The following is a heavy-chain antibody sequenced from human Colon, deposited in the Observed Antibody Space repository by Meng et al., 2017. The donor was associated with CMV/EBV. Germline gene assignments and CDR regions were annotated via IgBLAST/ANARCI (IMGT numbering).Heavy chain of an antibody. CDR3: ARGGLADFDY. CDR1: GYNFATYW. Sequence: KVSCKGAGYNFATYWIAWVRQTPGKGLEWMGIIYPADSDTRYSPSFQGHVTISADKSISTAYLQWSSLKASDTAMYYCARGGLADFDYWGQGALVTVSS. D-gene: IGHD3-16*01. CDR2: IYPADSDT. V-gene: IGHV5-51*01. J-gene: IGHJ4*02.